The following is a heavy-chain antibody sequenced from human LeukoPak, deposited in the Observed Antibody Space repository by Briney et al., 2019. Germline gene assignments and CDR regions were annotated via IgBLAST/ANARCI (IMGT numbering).Heavy chain of an antibody. D-gene: IGHD3-10*01. J-gene: IGHJ4*02. CDR1: GGSFSGHY. CDR2: INHSGST. CDR3: ARPRYGSGSLDS. Sequence: KSSGTLSLTCAVYGGSFSGHYWTWIRQPPGKGLEWIGEINHSGSTTYNPSLNSRVTIPVDTSKNQFSLRLSSVTAADTAVYYCARPRYGSGSLDSWGQGTLVTVSS. V-gene: IGHV4-34*01.